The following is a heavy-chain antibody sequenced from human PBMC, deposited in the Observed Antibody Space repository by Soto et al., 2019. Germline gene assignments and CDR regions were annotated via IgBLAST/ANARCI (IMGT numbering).Heavy chain of an antibody. CDR3: ARGLRGYSYGFPYNWFDP. D-gene: IGHD5-18*01. CDR2: INHSGST. J-gene: IGHJ5*02. CDR1: GGSFSGYY. V-gene: IGHV4-34*01. Sequence: SETLSLTCAVYGGSFSGYYWSWIRQPPGKGLEWIGEINHSGSTNYNPSLKSRVTISVGTSKNQFSLKLSSVTAADTAVYYCARGLRGYSYGFPYNWFDPWGQGTLVTVSS.